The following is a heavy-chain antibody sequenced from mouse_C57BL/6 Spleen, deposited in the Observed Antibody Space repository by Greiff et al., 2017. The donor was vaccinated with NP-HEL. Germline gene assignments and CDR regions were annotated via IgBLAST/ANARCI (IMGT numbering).Heavy chain of an antibody. CDR1: GYTFTEYT. J-gene: IGHJ3*01. Sequence: QVQLQQSGAELVKPGASVKLSCKASGYTFTEYTIHWVKQRSGQGLEWIGWFYPGSGSIKYNEKFKDKATLTADKSSSTVYMELSRLTSEDSAVYFCARHEEGYHGSSLAWFAYWGQGTLVTVSA. D-gene: IGHD1-1*01. V-gene: IGHV1-62-2*01. CDR3: ARHEEGYHGSSLAWFAY. CDR2: FYPGSGSI.